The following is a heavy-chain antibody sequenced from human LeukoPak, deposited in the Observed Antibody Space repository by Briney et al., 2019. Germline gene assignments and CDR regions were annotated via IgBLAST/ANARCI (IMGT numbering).Heavy chain of an antibody. CDR2: INPNSGGT. CDR1: GFTFTDYY. V-gene: IGHV1-2*04. Sequence: ASVKVSCKASGFTFTDYYIHWVRQAPGQGLEWMGWINPNSGGTNYAQKFQGWVTMTRDTSISTAYMELSRLRSDDTAVYYCTRRKDYGDCFDYWGQGTLVTVSS. D-gene: IGHD4-17*01. CDR3: TRRKDYGDCFDY. J-gene: IGHJ4*02.